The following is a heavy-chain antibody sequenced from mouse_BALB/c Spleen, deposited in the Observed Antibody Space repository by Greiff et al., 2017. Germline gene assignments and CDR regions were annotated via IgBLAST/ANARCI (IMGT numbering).Heavy chain of an antibody. CDR3: AREEDGNYFDY. CDR1: GYTFTSYW. V-gene: IGHV1-87*01. CDR2: IYPGDGDT. Sequence: QVQLQQPGAELVRPGASVKLSCKASGYTFTSYWMQWVKQRPGQGLEWIGAIYPGDGDTRYTQKFKGKATLTADKSSSTAYMQLSSLASEDSAVYYCAREEDGNYFDYWGQGTTLTVSS. D-gene: IGHD2-1*01. J-gene: IGHJ2*01.